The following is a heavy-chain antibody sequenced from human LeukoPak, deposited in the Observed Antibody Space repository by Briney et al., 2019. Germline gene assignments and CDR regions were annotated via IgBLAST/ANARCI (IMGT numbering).Heavy chain of an antibody. J-gene: IGHJ4*02. D-gene: IGHD3-22*01. V-gene: IGHV4-59*01. CDR1: GGSISSYY. Sequence: SETLSLTCTVSGGSISSYYWSWIRQPPGKGLEWIGYIYYSGRTSYHPSLKSRVTMSVDTSKNQFSLKLSSVTAADTAVYYCARAKLYDSSGSFDYWGQGTLVTVSS. CDR2: IYYSGRT. CDR3: ARAKLYDSSGSFDY.